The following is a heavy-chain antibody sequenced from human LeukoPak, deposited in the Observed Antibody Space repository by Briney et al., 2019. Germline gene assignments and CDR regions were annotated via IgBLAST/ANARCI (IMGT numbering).Heavy chain of an antibody. CDR1: GGTFSSYA. J-gene: IGHJ4*02. CDR2: IIPIFGTA. D-gene: IGHD5-12*01. Sequence: EASVKVSCKASGGTFSSYAISWVRQAPGQGLEWMGAIIPIFGTANYAQKFQGRVTMTRDTSTSTVYMELSSLRSEDTAVYYCASSGYSGYEFDYWGQGTLVTVSS. CDR3: ASSGYSGYEFDY. V-gene: IGHV1-69*05.